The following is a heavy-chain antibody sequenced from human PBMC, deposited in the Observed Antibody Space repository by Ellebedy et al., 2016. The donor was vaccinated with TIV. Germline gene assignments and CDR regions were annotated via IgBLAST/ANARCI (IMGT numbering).Heavy chain of an antibody. CDR2: IKRDGSDK. J-gene: IGHJ4*02. CDR1: GFSFSFYW. CDR3: ARVSDGDYNPHFDS. V-gene: IGHV3-7*01. Sequence: GESLKISCAASGFSFSFYWMSWVRQAPGKGLEWVASIKRDGSDKKYVESVKGRFTISRNNANNSLYLQMNSLRADDMAVYYCARVSDGDYNPHFDSWGQGILVTVSS. D-gene: IGHD4-17*01.